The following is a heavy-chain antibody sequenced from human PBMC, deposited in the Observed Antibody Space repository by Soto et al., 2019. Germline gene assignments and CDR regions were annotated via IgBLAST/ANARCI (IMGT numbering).Heavy chain of an antibody. CDR1: GGTFTTST. V-gene: IGHV1-69*06. J-gene: IGHJ4*02. D-gene: IGHD3-16*01. CDR2: IIPVFGTP. Sequence: QVQLVQSGAEVKKPGSSVKVSCQPSGGTFTTSTISWVRQAPGQGLEWMGGIIPVFGTPSYAQKFQGRVTMIADKSSRTAYMELRNLRSEDTAMYYCARPADYVSGFSQWGQGTLVTVSS. CDR3: ARPADYVSGFSQ.